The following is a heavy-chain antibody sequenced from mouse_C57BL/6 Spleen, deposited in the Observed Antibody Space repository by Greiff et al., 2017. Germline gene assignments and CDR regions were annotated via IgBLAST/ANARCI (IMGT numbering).Heavy chain of an antibody. CDR2: ISSGGSYT. CDR1: GFTFSSYG. V-gene: IGHV5-6*01. J-gene: IGHJ4*01. D-gene: IGHD2-5*01. CDR3: AREGSNGAMDY. Sequence: EVKLMESGGDLVKPGGSLKLSCAASGFTFSSYGMSWVRQTPDKRLEWVATISSGGSYTYYPDSVKGRFTISRDNAKNTLYLQMSSLKSEDTAMYYCAREGSNGAMDYWGQGTSVTVSS.